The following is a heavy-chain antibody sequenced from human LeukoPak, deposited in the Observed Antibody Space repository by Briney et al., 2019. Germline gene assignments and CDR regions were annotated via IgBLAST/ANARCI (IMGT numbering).Heavy chain of an antibody. D-gene: IGHD3-10*01. Sequence: PSETLSLTCTVSGGSISSSSYYWGWIRQPPGKGLEWIGSIYYSGSTYYNPSLKSRVTISVDTSKNQFSLKLSSVTAADTAVYYCAGRPMVRVYGMDVWGQGTTVTVSS. V-gene: IGHV4-39*07. CDR2: IYYSGST. CDR1: GGSISSSSYY. J-gene: IGHJ6*02. CDR3: AGRPMVRVYGMDV.